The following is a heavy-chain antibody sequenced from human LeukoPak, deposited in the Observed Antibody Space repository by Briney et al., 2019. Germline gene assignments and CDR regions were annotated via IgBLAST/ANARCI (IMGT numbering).Heavy chain of an antibody. CDR2: INPNSGGT. Sequence: GASVKVSCKASGYTFTGYYMHWVRQAPGQGLEWMGWINPNSGGTNYAQKFQGRVTMTRDTSISTAYMELSRLRSDDTAVYCCARDRASYIAAAGTIWFDPWGQGTLVTVSS. D-gene: IGHD6-13*01. CDR3: ARDRASYIAAAGTIWFDP. V-gene: IGHV1-2*02. CDR1: GYTFTGYY. J-gene: IGHJ5*02.